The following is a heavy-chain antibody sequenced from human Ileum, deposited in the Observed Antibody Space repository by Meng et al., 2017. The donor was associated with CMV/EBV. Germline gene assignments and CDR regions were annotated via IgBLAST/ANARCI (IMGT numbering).Heavy chain of an antibody. Sequence: GESLKISCTGTGFTFGNYAMHWVRQAPGKGLEWVAYIRHDSNDKYYRDSVKGRFTISRDNSKKMVYLQMNSLRLEDTAIYYCAKGGATKDLDYWGQGTLVTVSS. J-gene: IGHJ4*02. V-gene: IGHV3-30*02. CDR3: AKGGATKDLDY. CDR1: GFTFGNYA. CDR2: IRHDSNDK. D-gene: IGHD1-26*01.